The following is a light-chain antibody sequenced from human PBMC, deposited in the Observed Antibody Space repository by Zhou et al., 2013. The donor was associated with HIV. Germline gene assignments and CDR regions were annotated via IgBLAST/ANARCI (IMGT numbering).Light chain of an antibody. Sequence: EIVLTQSPGTLSLSPGDGATLSCRASQSVSSSYLAWYQQKPGQAPRLLIYGASSRATGIPDRFSGSGSGTDFTLTISRLEPEDSAVYYCQQRSDWPPYTFGRGYQAG. J-gene: IGKJ2*01. V-gene: IGKV3D-20*02. CDR1: QSVSSSY. CDR2: GAS. CDR3: QQRSDWPPYT.